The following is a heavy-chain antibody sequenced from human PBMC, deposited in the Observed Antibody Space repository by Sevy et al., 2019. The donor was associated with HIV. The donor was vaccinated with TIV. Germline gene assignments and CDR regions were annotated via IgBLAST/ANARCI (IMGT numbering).Heavy chain of an antibody. CDR1: EFTLSSYW. Sequence: GGSLRLSCAASEFTLSSYWTSWVRQAPGKGLEWVANINQDGSAIDYVDSVKGRFTISRDNAKNSLYLQMNSLRADDTAIYYCARDLYSGSYHEDYWGQGTLVTVSS. D-gene: IGHD1-26*01. V-gene: IGHV3-7*01. CDR3: ARDLYSGSYHEDY. J-gene: IGHJ4*02. CDR2: INQDGSAI.